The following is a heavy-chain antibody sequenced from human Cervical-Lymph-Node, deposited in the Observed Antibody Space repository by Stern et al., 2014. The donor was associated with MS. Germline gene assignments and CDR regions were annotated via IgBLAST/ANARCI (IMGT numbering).Heavy chain of an antibody. J-gene: IGHJ4*02. V-gene: IGHV3-74*02. CDR3: TKDTYGPEDY. CDR2: INRDGTTI. CDR1: GFTVRDYW. D-gene: IGHD3-10*01. Sequence: EVQLVESGGGLVQPGGSLRLSCVASGFTVRDYWMHWVRQGPGRGLVWVARINRDGTTITHADSVKGRFTISRDNAKNTLYLQMNSLRVEDTAVYYCTKDTYGPEDYWGQGTSVTVSS.